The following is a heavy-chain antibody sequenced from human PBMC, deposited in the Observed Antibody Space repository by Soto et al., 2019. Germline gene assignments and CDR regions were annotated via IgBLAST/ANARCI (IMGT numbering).Heavy chain of an antibody. Sequence: QLQLQESGPGLVKPSETLSLTCTVSGDSITSTLYYWGWIRQPPGKGLEWIGSISHSGNTYYNPSLKSRVTISVDTSKNQVSLRLGSVTAADTAGYYCARPVQDLLPPDYWGQGILVTVS. J-gene: IGHJ4*02. D-gene: IGHD3-22*01. CDR3: ARPVQDLLPPDY. CDR2: ISHSGNT. V-gene: IGHV4-39*01. CDR1: GDSITSTLYY.